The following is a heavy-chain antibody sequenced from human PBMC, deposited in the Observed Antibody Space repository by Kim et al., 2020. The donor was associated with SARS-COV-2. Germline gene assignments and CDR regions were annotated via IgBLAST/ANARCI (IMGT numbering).Heavy chain of an antibody. CDR3: ARDGRSGSWSISYFDY. J-gene: IGHJ4*01. Sequence: GGSLRLSCAASGFTFSSYGMHWVRQAPGKGLEWVAVISYDGSNKYYADSVKGRFTISRDNSKNTLYLQMNSLRAEDTAVYYCARDGRSGSWSISYFDYLG. CDR1: GFTFSSYG. D-gene: IGHD6-13*01. CDR2: ISYDGSNK. V-gene: IGHV3-33*05.